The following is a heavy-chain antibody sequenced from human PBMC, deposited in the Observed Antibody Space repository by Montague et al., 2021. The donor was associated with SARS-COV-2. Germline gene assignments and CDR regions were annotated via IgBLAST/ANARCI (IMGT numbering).Heavy chain of an antibody. V-gene: IGHV3-11*01. D-gene: IGHD5-12*01. CDR3: ARDQGGYGTFDI. Sequence: XLRLSCAASGFIFSDYYMTWIRQAPGKGLEWVSHISGSGSKTYYAESVKGRFTISRDTANNSVYLQMKFLGAEDTAVYYCARDQGGYGTFDIWGQGTMVTVSS. CDR1: GFIFSDYY. J-gene: IGHJ3*02. CDR2: ISGSGSKT.